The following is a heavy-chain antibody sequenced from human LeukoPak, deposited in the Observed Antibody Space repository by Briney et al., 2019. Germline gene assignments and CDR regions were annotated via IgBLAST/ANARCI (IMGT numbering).Heavy chain of an antibody. CDR3: ARARATTVTTFDY. CDR1: GGSFSGYY. J-gene: IGHJ4*02. V-gene: IGHV4-34*12. D-gene: IGHD4-17*01. CDR2: IFYGGST. Sequence: SETLSLTCAVYGGSFSGYYWSWMRQPPGKGLEWIGYIFYGGSTYNNPSLKSRVNISVDTTKNQFSLKLSSVTAADTAVYYCARARATTVTTFDYWGQGTLVTVSS.